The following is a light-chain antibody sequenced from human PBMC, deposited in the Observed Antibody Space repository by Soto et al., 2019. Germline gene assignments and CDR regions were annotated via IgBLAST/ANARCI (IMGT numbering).Light chain of an antibody. Sequence: EIVMTQSPATLSVSPGESATLSCRASQRVSSNLAWYQQKPGQAHRLLIYGASTRATGIQARFSGSGSGTVFTLTIRRLEPEDFAVYYCKQYGSSPGTFGPGTKVDIK. V-gene: IGKV3-15*01. J-gene: IGKJ1*01. CDR1: QRVSSN. CDR2: GAS. CDR3: KQYGSSPGT.